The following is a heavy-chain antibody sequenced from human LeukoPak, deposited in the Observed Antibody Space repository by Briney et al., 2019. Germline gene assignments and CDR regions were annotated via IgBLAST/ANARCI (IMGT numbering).Heavy chain of an antibody. D-gene: IGHD6-13*01. J-gene: IGHJ6*03. CDR2: MNPNSGNT. V-gene: IGHV1-8*02. CDR1: GYTFTSYG. CDR3: ARGMYSSSYYGYSYYYMNV. Sequence: ASVKVSCKASGYTFTSYGISWVRQATGQGLEWMGWMNPNSGNTGYAQKFQGRVTMTRNTSISTAYMELSSLRSEDTAVYFCARGMYSSSYYGYSYYYMNVWGKGTTVTISS.